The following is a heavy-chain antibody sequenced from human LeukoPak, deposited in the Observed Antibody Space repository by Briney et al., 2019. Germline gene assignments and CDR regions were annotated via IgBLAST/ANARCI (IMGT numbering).Heavy chain of an antibody. Sequence: PGGSLRLSCAASGFTFSFTNAWLIWVRQAPGKGLEWVGHIKSKSEGETTDFAALVKGRFTISRDDPKNTVYPQMNSLKTEDTAVYYCATPPGYWGSAPFDFWGQGTVVTVSS. J-gene: IGHJ4*02. D-gene: IGHD7-27*01. CDR2: IKSKSEGETT. CDR1: GFTFSFTNAW. V-gene: IGHV3-15*01. CDR3: ATPPGYWGSAPFDF.